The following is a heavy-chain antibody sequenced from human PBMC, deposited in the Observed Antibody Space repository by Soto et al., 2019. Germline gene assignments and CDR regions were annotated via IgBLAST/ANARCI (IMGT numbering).Heavy chain of an antibody. CDR2: ISASGGTT. CDR1: GFTFAYYA. V-gene: IGHV3-23*01. Sequence: GGSLRLSCAASGFTFAYYAMSWVRRAPGKGLEWVSAISASGGTTYFADSVKGRFAISRDTSKNTLYLQMNSLRAVDTAVYYCARAGYCADGLGYSGPFDYWGQGTLVTVS. J-gene: IGHJ4*02. D-gene: IGHD2-8*01. CDR3: ARAGYCADGLGYSGPFDY.